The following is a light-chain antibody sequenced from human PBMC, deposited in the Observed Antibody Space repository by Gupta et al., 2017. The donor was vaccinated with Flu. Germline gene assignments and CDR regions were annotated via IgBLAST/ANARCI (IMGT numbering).Light chain of an antibody. CDR1: SSDVGAYNY. Sequence: TSSDVGAYNYVSWYQQHPGKAPKLLIYDVDNRPSGVSNRFSGSKSGNTASLTISGLHAEDEADYYCETYATSNTYVFGTGTKITVL. J-gene: IGLJ1*01. CDR3: ETYATSNTYV. CDR2: DVD. V-gene: IGLV2-14*03.